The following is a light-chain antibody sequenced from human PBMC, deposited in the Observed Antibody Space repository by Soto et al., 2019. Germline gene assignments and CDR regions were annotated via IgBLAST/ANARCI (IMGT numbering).Light chain of an antibody. J-gene: IGKJ1*01. CDR1: QSVSSIY. CDR2: GAS. V-gene: IGKV3-20*01. CDR3: QQYGSSSWT. Sequence: EIVLTQSPGTLSLSPGERATLSCRASQSVSSIYLAWYQHKPGQAPRLLIYGASSRAAGIPDRFSGSGSGTDVTLTISRLEPEDFAVYYCQQYGSSSWTFGRGTTVAIK.